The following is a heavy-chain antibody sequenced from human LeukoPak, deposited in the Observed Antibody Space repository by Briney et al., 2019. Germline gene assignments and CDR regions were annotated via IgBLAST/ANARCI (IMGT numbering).Heavy chain of an antibody. V-gene: IGHV3-21*01. D-gene: IGHD2-2*01. CDR3: AREGGYCSSTSCYFDY. Sequence: PGGSLTLSCAASGFTFSSYSMNWVRQAPGKGLEWVSSISSSSSYIYYADSVKGRFTISRDNAKNSLYLQMNSPRAEDTAVYYCAREGGYCSSTSCYFDYWGQGTLVTVSS. J-gene: IGHJ4*02. CDR2: ISSSSSYI. CDR1: GFTFSSYS.